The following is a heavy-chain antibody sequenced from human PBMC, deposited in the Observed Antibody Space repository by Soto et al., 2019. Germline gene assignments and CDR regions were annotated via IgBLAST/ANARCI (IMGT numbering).Heavy chain of an antibody. CDR3: ARLYCDTLACYYGLDA. Sequence: SETLSLTCTVSGGSVSSGSYYWGWIRQPPGKGLEWIGYIYYSGSTNYNPSLKSRVTISVAPSKNQFSLKLSSVTAAATAVFYRARLYCDTLACYYGLDAWGQGTMVTVYS. D-gene: IGHD3-9*01. CDR2: IYYSGST. CDR1: GGSVSSGSYY. J-gene: IGHJ5*02. V-gene: IGHV4-61*01.